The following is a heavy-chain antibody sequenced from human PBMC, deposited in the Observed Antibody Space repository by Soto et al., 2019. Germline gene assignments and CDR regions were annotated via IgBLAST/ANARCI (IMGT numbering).Heavy chain of an antibody. CDR3: AGEAGGSNISAVLLDP. V-gene: IGHV1-2*02. D-gene: IGHD2-2*01. J-gene: IGHJ5*02. Sequence: QVQVVQSGAEVKKPGASVKVSCKSSEYFFNDYHMHWVRKAPGQGLEWMGCINPKNGDTNYAQKFQDRVTMTRDTSINTVYIELSRLTSDDTAVYYSAGEAGGSNISAVLLDPRGKGTLVTVSS. CDR1: EYFFNDYH. CDR2: INPKNGDT.